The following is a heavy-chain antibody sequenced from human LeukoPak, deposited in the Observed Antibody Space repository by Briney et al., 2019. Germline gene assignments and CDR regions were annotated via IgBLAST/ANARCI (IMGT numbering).Heavy chain of an antibody. CDR1: GGSISSYY. V-gene: IGHV4-4*07. D-gene: IGHD6-13*01. J-gene: IGHJ4*02. CDR3: ARGSIAAAGKGLFDY. CDR2: IYTSGST. Sequence: PSETLSLTCTVSGGSISSYYWSWIRQPAGKGLEWIGRIYTSGSTNYNPSLKSRVTISVDTSKNQFSLKLSSVTAADTAVYYCARGSIAAAGKGLFDYWGQGTLVTVSS.